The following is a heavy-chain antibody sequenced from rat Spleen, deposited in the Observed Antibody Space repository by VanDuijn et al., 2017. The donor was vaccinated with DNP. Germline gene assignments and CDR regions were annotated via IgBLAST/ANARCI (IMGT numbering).Heavy chain of an antibody. V-gene: IGHV5-22*01. CDR2: ISYEGSST. J-gene: IGHJ2*01. CDR3: ARRGYYGYNTFDY. CDR1: GFTFSDYY. D-gene: IGHD1-9*01. Sequence: AASGFTFSDYYMAWVRQAPKKGLEWVASISYEGSSTYYGDSVKGRFTISRDNAKSTLYLQMNSLRSEDTATYYCARRGYYGYNTFDYWGQGVMVTVSS.